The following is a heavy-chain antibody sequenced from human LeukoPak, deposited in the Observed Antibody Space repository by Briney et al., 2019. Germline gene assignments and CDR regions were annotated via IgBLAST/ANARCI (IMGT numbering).Heavy chain of an antibody. CDR2: IYHSGST. D-gene: IGHD4-11*01. Sequence: SETLSLTCAVYGGSFSGYYWSWIRQPPGKGLEWIGYIYHSGSTYYNPSLKSRVTISVDRSKNQFSLKLSSVTAADTAVYYCARAGLPPGKEFDPWGQGTLVTVSS. CDR3: ARAGLPPGKEFDP. CDR1: GGSFSGYY. J-gene: IGHJ5*02. V-gene: IGHV4-34*01.